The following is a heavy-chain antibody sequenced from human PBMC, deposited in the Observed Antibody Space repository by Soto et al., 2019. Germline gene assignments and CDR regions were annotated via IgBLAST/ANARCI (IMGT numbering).Heavy chain of an antibody. V-gene: IGHV1-2*04. D-gene: IGHD1-26*01. CDR2: INPNSGGT. CDR1: GYTFTGYY. CDR3: ARGGGTGFIVGATLPFDY. Sequence: ASVKVSCKASGYTFTGYYMHWVRQAPGQGLEWMGWINPNSGGTNYAQKFQGWVTMTRDTSISTAYMELSRLRSDDTAVYYCARGGGTGFIVGATLPFDYWGQGTMVTV. J-gene: IGHJ4*02.